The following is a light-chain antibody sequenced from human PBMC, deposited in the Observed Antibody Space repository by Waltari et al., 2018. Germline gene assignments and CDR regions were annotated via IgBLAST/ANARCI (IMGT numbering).Light chain of an antibody. CDR2: LTS. V-gene: IGKV1-39*01. CDR3: QQSYSTPIT. Sequence: DIQVTQSPSSLSASVGDRVTITCRASQSISNYLNLYQHKPGIAPRLLIYLTSNLQIGVPPRFSGSGSGPDFTLTISSLQPDDFATYFCQQSYSTPITFGQGTRLEIK. CDR1: QSISNY. J-gene: IGKJ5*01.